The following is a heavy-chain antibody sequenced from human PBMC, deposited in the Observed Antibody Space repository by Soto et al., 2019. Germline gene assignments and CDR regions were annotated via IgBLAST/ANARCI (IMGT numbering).Heavy chain of an antibody. Sequence: GGSLRLSCSASGFTFSSYAMHWVRQAPGKGLEYVSAISSNGGSTYYADSVKGRFTISRDNSKNTLYLQMSSLRAEDTAVYYCVKDRLIDYYGSGSYPSHFDYWGQGTLVTVSS. J-gene: IGHJ4*02. CDR3: VKDRLIDYYGSGSYPSHFDY. V-gene: IGHV3-64D*08. D-gene: IGHD3-10*01. CDR2: ISSNGGST. CDR1: GFTFSSYA.